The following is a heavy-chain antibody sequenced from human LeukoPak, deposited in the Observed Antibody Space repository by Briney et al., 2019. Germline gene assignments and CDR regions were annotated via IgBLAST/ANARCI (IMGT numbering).Heavy chain of an antibody. CDR3: AMLGGDIVVVPAAIPY. V-gene: IGHV1-69*13. CDR2: IIPIFGTA. CDR1: GGTFSSYA. Sequence: ASVKVSCKASGGTFSSYAISWVRQAPGQGLEWMGGIIPIFGTANYAQKFQGRVTITADESTSTAYMELSSLRSEDTAVYYCAMLGGDIVVVPAAIPYWGQGTLVTVSS. J-gene: IGHJ4*02. D-gene: IGHD2-2*02.